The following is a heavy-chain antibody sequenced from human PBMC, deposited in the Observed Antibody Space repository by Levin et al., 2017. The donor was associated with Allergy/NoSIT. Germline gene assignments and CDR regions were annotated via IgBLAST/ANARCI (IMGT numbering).Heavy chain of an antibody. CDR2: INPNSGGT. J-gene: IGHJ5*02. CDR1: GYTFTGYY. D-gene: IGHD3-10*01. CDR3: ARDGYAVTMVRGVIRTLGADNWFDP. V-gene: IGHV1-2*02. Sequence: ASVKVSCKASGYTFTGYYMHWVRQAPGQGLEWMGWINPNSGGTNYAQKFQGRVTMTRDTSISTAYMELSRLRSDDTAVYYCARDGYAVTMVRGVIRTLGADNWFDPWGQGTLVTVSS.